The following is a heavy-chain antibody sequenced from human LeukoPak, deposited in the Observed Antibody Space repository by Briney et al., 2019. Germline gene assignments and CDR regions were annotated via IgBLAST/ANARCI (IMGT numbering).Heavy chain of an antibody. CDR1: GYTFTCYG. D-gene: IGHD3-16*02. CDR3: ARDSNPEIMITFGGVLGYFDY. Sequence: ASVKVSCKASGYTFTCYGISWVRQAPGQGLEWMGWISAYNGNTNYAQKLQGRVTMTTDTSTSTAYMELRSLRSDDTAVYYCARDSNPEIMITFGGVLGYFDYWGQGTLVTVSS. CDR2: ISAYNGNT. V-gene: IGHV1-18*01. J-gene: IGHJ4*02.